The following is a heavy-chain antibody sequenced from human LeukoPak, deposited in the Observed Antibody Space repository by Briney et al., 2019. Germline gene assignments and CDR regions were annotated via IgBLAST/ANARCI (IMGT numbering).Heavy chain of an antibody. D-gene: IGHD3-16*01. J-gene: IGHJ4*02. CDR2: ISSSGSTI. Sequence: PGGSLRLSCAASGFTFSDYYMSWIRQAPGKGLEWVSYISSSGSTIYYADSVKGRFTISRDNAKNSLYLQLNSLRADDTAVYYCARPLGSQGSYPLYNYWGQGTLVTVSS. V-gene: IGHV3-11*01. CDR3: ARPLGSQGSYPLYNY. CDR1: GFTFSDYY.